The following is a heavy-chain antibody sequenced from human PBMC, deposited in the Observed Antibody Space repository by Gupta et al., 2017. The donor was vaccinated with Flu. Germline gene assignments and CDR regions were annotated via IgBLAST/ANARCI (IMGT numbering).Heavy chain of an antibody. Sequence: VQLVESGGGLVKPGGSLRLSCAASGFRFSDYDMIWIRQAPGKGLEWVSHISSKGRASYFSDSMKGRFSISRDNAKSTLFLQMHSLSAEDTAVYYCARYCDFWSGSTPYGLDVWGQGTTVVVSS. J-gene: IGHJ6*02. CDR2: ISSKGRAS. CDR3: ARYCDFWSGSTPYGLDV. CDR1: GFRFSDYD. V-gene: IGHV3-11*01. D-gene: IGHD3-3*01.